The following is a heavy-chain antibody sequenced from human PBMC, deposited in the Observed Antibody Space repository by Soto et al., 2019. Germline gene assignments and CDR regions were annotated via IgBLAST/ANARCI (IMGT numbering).Heavy chain of an antibody. D-gene: IGHD6-13*01. CDR3: AKDQAAAGTISRYFQH. CDR2: ISGSGATT. Sequence: GGSLRLSCAASGFTFSSYAMTWVRQAPGKGLEWVSAISGSGATTYHADSVKGRFTISRDNSKNTLYLQMNSLRAGDTALYYCAKDQAAAGTISRYFQHWGQGTLVTVSS. V-gene: IGHV3-23*01. CDR1: GFTFSSYA. J-gene: IGHJ1*01.